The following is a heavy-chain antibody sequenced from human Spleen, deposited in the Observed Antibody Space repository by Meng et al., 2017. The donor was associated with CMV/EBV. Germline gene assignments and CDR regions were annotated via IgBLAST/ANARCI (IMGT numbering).Heavy chain of an antibody. CDR1: GSSISSRSYY. CDR2: IYYRGNT. J-gene: IGHJ4*02. D-gene: IGHD3-3*01. V-gene: IGHV4-39*07. CDR3: ARRVLDWFSFDY. Sequence: SETLSLTCSVSGSSISSRSYYWDWIRQPPGKEPEWIGGIYYRGNTYYRASLQSRLTISIDTSNNQFYLTMNSVTAADTAVYYCARRVLDWFSFDYWGPGMLVTVSS.